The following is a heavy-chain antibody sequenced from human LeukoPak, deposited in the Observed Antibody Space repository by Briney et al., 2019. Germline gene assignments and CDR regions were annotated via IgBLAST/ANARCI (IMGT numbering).Heavy chain of an antibody. J-gene: IGHJ4*02. V-gene: IGHV3-33*01. CDR1: GFTFRRYG. D-gene: IGHD3-10*01. Sequence: GGSLRLSCAASGFTFRRYGMHWVRQAPGKGLEWVAVIWYDGSNKYYADSVKGRFTISRDNSKNTLYLQMNSLRAEDTAVYYCARPYYYGSGSYFPFDYWGQGTLVTVSS. CDR3: ARPYYYGSGSYFPFDY. CDR2: IWYDGSNK.